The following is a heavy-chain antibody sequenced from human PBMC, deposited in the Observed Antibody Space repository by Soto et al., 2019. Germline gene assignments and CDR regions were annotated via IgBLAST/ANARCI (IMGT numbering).Heavy chain of an antibody. CDR1: GGSISSADHY. CDR2: IYHSGNT. D-gene: IGHD3-10*01. V-gene: IGHV4-39*01. CDR3: ARQRGFGGPWHFDS. J-gene: IGHJ4*02. Sequence: SETLSLTCTVSGGSISSADHYWSWIRQPPGKGLEWIGSIYHSGNTYYNPSLKTRITISVDTSKNQFSLKLSSVTAADTTIYYCARQRGFGGPWHFDSWGQGALVTVSS.